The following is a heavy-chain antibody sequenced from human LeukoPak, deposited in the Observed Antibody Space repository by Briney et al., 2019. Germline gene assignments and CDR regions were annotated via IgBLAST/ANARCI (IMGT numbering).Heavy chain of an antibody. Sequence: SQTLSLTCAISGDSVSSNSAAWNWIRQSPSRGLEWLGRTYYRSKWYNDYAVSVKSRITINPDTSKNQFSLQLNSVTPEDTAVYYCARAVGATPSRVESPEYYFDYWGQGTLVTVSS. CDR1: GDSVSSNSAA. CDR3: ARAVGATPSRVESPEYYFDY. V-gene: IGHV6-1*01. D-gene: IGHD1-26*01. J-gene: IGHJ4*02. CDR2: TYYRSKWYN.